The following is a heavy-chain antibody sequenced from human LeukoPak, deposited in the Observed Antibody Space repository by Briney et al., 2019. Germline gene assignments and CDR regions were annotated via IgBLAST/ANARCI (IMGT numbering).Heavy chain of an antibody. CDR2: ISGSGGST. CDR3: AKVRRAVTSYYYYGMDV. CDR1: GFTFSSYA. V-gene: IGHV3-23*01. Sequence: PGRSLRLSCAASGFTFSSYAMSWVRQAPGKGLEWVSAISGSGGSTYYADSVKGRFTISRDNSKNTLYLQMNSLRAEDTAVYYCAKVRRAVTSYYYYGMDVWGQGTTVTVSS. J-gene: IGHJ6*02. D-gene: IGHD4-17*01.